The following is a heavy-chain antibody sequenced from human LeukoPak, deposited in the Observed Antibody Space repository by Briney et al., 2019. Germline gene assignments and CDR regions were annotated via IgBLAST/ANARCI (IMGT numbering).Heavy chain of an antibody. D-gene: IGHD1-26*01. CDR1: GGSVSSYY. V-gene: IGHV4-59*02. Sequence: SETLSLTCSVSGGSVSSYYWSWIRQSPGKGLEWIGYIHNSGRTNYNPSLKSRVTGFVDTSKNQVSLRLSSVTAADTAVYYCARDLGGIYFDYWGQGTLVTVSS. CDR2: IHNSGRT. CDR3: ARDLGGIYFDY. J-gene: IGHJ4*02.